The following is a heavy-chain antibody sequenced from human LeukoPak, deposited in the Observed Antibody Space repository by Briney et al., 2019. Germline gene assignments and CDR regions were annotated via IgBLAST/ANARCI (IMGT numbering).Heavy chain of an antibody. CDR3: AREDDSSGYSPGHYYYMDV. D-gene: IGHD3-22*01. CDR2: ISSSSSYI. Sequence: PGGSLRLSCAGSEFTFRSYSMHWVRQAPGKGLEWVSSISSSSSYIYYADSVKGRFTISRDNAKNSLYLQMNSLRAEDTAVYYCAREDDSSGYSPGHYYYMDVWGKGTTVTVSS. V-gene: IGHV3-21*01. J-gene: IGHJ6*03. CDR1: EFTFRSYS.